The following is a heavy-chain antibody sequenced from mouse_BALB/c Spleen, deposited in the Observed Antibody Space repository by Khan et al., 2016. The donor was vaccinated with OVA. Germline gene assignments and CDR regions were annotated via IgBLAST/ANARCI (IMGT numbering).Heavy chain of an antibody. D-gene: IGHD1-1*02. CDR3: ARRGLFGSFAY. Sequence: QVQLKESGAEVAKPGASVKMSCKASGYTFTAYWIHWVKQRPGQGLEWIGYIDPSTSYTEYNQKFKDKATLTTDKSSSTAYMQLSSLTSEDSAVYDCARRGLFGSFAYWGQGTLVTVSA. CDR1: GYTFTAYW. CDR2: IDPSTSYT. J-gene: IGHJ3*01. V-gene: IGHV1-7*01.